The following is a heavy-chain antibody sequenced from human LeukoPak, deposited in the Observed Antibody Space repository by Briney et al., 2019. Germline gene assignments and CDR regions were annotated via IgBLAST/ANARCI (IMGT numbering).Heavy chain of an antibody. CDR2: INADGSST. CDR1: GFTFSSYG. V-gene: IGHV3-74*01. D-gene: IGHD2-21*02. Sequence: GGSLRLSCAASGFTFSSYGMHWVRQDPGKGLVWVSRINADGSSTSYAASVKGRFTISRDNAKNTLYLQMNSLRAEDTAVYYCARTATDAFDIWGQGTMVTVSS. CDR3: ARTATDAFDI. J-gene: IGHJ3*02.